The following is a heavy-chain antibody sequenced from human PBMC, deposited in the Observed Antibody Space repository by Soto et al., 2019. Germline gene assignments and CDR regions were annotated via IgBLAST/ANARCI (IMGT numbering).Heavy chain of an antibody. Sequence: QVQLVQSGPEVKKTGASVKVCCRASGYFFTSYAIHWVRQAPGPRLEWLGWINAANGHTKYSQNFQGRVIITRDTSANTVYMEVSSLKSGDTAVYYCARGSIAVAGRNQLDYWGQGTRVTVFS. CDR2: INAANGHT. D-gene: IGHD6-19*01. CDR1: GYFFTSYA. CDR3: ARGSIAVAGRNQLDY. J-gene: IGHJ4*02. V-gene: IGHV1-3*01.